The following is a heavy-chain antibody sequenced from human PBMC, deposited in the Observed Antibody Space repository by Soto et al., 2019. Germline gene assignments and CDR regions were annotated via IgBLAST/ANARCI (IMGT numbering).Heavy chain of an antibody. J-gene: IGHJ4*02. CDR3: SMNDYDSSGYYYFDQ. CDR2: ISGRGGST. Sequence: GGSLRLSCAASGFTFNSYGMSWVRQAPGKGLEWVSVISGRGGSTYYADSVKGRFTISRDNSKNTLYLQMNSLRAEDTAIYYCSMNDYDSSGYYYFDQWGRGTLVTVSS. D-gene: IGHD3-22*01. CDR1: GFTFNSYG. V-gene: IGHV3-23*01.